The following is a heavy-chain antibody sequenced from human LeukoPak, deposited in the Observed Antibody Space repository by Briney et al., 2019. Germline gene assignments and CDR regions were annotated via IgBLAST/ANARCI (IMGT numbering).Heavy chain of an antibody. V-gene: IGHV3-30*02. D-gene: IGHD6-19*01. Sequence: GGSLRLSCAASGFTFSSYGMHWVRQAPGKGLEWVAFIRYDGSNKYYADSVKGRFTISRDNSKNTVYLQMNSLRAEDTAVYYCANAGIAVAGTIVDWGQGTLVTVSS. J-gene: IGHJ4*02. CDR2: IRYDGSNK. CDR3: ANAGIAVAGTIVD. CDR1: GFTFSSYG.